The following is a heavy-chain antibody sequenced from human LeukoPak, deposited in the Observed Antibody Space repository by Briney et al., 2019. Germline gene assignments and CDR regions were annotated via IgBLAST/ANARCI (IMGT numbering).Heavy chain of an antibody. CDR3: TRDRRYSSALNDY. CDR2: IKQDGSEK. D-gene: IGHD6-19*01. CDR1: GFTFSSYW. Sequence: GGSLRLSCAASGFTFSSYWMNWVRQTPGKGLEWVANIKQDGSEKYYVDSVKGRFIISRDNAKNSLYLQMNSLRAEDTAVYYCTRDRRYSSALNDYWGQGTLVTVSS. V-gene: IGHV3-7*03. J-gene: IGHJ4*02.